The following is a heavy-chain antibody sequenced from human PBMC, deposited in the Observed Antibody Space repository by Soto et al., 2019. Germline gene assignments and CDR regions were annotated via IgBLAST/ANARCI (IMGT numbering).Heavy chain of an antibody. D-gene: IGHD3-9*01. Sequence: EVQLVESGGTLVQPGGSLKLSCVASGSIFSGSEMHWVRQASGKGLEWIGRIGSRLNNYATVYGASMRGRFTISRDDSRNTAYLQMNSLRTEDTSLYYCTLYKILAGYRFAYWGRGSLVTVSS. CDR3: TLYKILAGYRFAY. CDR2: IGSRLNNYAT. CDR1: GSIFSGSE. V-gene: IGHV3-73*01. J-gene: IGHJ4*02.